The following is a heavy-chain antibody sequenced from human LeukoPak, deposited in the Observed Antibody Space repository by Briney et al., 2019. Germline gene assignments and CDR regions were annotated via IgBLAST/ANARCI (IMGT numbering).Heavy chain of an antibody. D-gene: IGHD6-19*01. J-gene: IGHJ4*02. V-gene: IGHV4-30-2*03. Sequence: SQTLSLTCAVSGGSISSGGYSWSWIRQPPGKGLEWIGYIYHSGSTYYNPSLKSRVTISVDTSKNQFSLKLSSVTAADTAVYYCARHVYSSGWYVDYFDYWGQGTLVTVSS. CDR3: ARHVYSSGWYVDYFDY. CDR2: IYHSGST. CDR1: GGSISSGGYS.